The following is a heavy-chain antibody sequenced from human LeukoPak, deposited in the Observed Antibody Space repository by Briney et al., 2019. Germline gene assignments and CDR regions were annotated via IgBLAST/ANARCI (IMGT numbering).Heavy chain of an antibody. J-gene: IGHJ4*02. D-gene: IGHD3-10*01. CDR1: GFTFSNAW. CDR2: IKSNTTGGTT. V-gene: IGHV3-15*01. CDR3: TTAYYYGSGSRGFDY. Sequence: GGSLRLSCAASGFTFSNAWMSWVRQAPGKGLEWVGRIKSNTTGGTTDYAAPVKGRFTIQRDDSKNTLYLQMNSLKTEDTAVYYCTTAYYYGSGSRGFDYWGQGTLVSVSS.